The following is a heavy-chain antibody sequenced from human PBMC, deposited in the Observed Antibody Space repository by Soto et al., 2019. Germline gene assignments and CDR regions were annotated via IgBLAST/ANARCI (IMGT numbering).Heavy chain of an antibody. V-gene: IGHV4-34*01. CDR3: ARFSREAVAGPPYYFDY. CDR2: INHSGST. J-gene: IGHJ4*02. CDR1: GGAFSGFY. Sequence: TSGTLSLTRAVYGGAFSGFYWGWIPQPPGKGLEWIGEINHSGSTNYNPSLKSRVTISVDTSKNQFSLKLSSVTAADTAVYYCARFSREAVAGPPYYFDYWGQGTLVTVSS. D-gene: IGHD6-19*01.